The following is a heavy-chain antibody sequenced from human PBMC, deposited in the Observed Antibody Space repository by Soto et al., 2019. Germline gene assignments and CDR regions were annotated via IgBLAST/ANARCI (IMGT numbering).Heavy chain of an antibody. J-gene: IGHJ4*02. CDR3: AKDMPPNYYYDTSGPVACFDN. Sequence: GGSLRLSCAASGFTLSNYGMSWVRQAPGKGLEWFSGILGSDYSTYYADAVKCRFIISRDNSKNTLFLYMNSLRAEDTAVYFCAKDMPPNYYYDTSGPVACFDNWGLGTLVTV. CDR2: ILGSDYST. V-gene: IGHV3-23*01. CDR1: GFTLSNYG. D-gene: IGHD3-22*01.